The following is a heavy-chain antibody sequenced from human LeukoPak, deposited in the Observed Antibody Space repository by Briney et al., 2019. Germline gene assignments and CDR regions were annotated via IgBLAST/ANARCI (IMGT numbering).Heavy chain of an antibody. CDR1: GFTFSSYW. J-gene: IGHJ3*02. Sequence: GGSLRLSCAASGFTFSSYWMSWVRQAPGKGLEWVANIKQDGSEKYYMDSVKGRFTISRDNAKNSLYLQMNSLRAEDTAVYYCARVDYYGSGSYYNVGAFDIWGQGTMVTVSS. V-gene: IGHV3-7*01. CDR2: IKQDGSEK. CDR3: ARVDYYGSGSYYNVGAFDI. D-gene: IGHD3-10*01.